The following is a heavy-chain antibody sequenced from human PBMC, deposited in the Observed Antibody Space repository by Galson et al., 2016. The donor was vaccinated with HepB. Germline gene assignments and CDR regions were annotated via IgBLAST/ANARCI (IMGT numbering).Heavy chain of an antibody. V-gene: IGHV3-30*03. J-gene: IGHJ4*02. CDR1: GFTFSDYG. CDR3: TTYYDFNRGTYRNIPPLDY. Sequence: SLRLSCAASGFTFSDYGMHWVRQAPGKGLEWVADISYDGSNKHYADSVRGRVTISRDNSKNTLYLQMNSLRADDTALYFCTTYYDFNRGTYRNIPPLDYWGQGTLATVSS. D-gene: IGHD3-16*02. CDR2: ISYDGSNK.